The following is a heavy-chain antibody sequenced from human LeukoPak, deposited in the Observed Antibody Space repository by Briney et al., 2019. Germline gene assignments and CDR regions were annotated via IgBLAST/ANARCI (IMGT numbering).Heavy chain of an antibody. D-gene: IGHD6-19*01. J-gene: IGHJ4*02. Sequence: GASVKVSCKASGYTFTSYGISWVRQAPGQGLEWLGWISAYNGNTNYAQKLQGRVTLTTDTSTSTAYMELRSLRSDDTAVYYCARGAIAVARGYPSDYWGQGTRVTVSS. CDR1: GYTFTSYG. V-gene: IGHV1-18*01. CDR3: ARGAIAVARGYPSDY. CDR2: ISAYNGNT.